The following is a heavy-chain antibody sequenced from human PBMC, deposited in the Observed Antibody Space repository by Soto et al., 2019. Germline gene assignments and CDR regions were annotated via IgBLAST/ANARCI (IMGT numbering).Heavy chain of an antibody. CDR3: ATIAVAGTARWFDP. CDR2: FDPEDGET. D-gene: IGHD6-19*01. CDR1: GYTLTELS. Sequence: ASVKVSCKVSGYTLTELSMHWVRQAPGKGLEWMGGFDPEDGETIYAQKFQGRVTMTEDTSTDTAYMELSSLRSEDTVVYYCATIAVAGTARWFDPWGQGTLVTVSS. V-gene: IGHV1-24*01. J-gene: IGHJ5*02.